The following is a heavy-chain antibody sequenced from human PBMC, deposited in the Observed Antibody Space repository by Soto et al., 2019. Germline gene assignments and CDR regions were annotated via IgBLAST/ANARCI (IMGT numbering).Heavy chain of an antibody. Sequence: QPQLVQSGVELKKPGASVRVSCKASGYPFTKFGINWVRQAPGQGLEWMGWISGHSGGTKYGPKFRDRLTIVTDTSSKTAYMELRSLKSDDTAVYYCAKDGGHGPRTHICGMDVWGQGTTVTVSS. CDR1: GYPFTKFG. CDR3: AKDGGHGPRTHICGMDV. J-gene: IGHJ6*02. CDR2: ISGHSGGT. D-gene: IGHD1-1*01. V-gene: IGHV1-18*01.